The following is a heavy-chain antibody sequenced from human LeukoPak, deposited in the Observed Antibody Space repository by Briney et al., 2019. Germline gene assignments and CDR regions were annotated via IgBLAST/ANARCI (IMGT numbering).Heavy chain of an antibody. Sequence: SQTLSLTCAISGDSVSSNSAAWNWIRPSPSRGLEWLVSTYYRSKWYNDYAVSVKSRITINPDTSKNQFSLQLNSVTPEDTAVYYCARLYLEAFDIWGQGTMVTVSS. CDR3: ARLYLEAFDI. J-gene: IGHJ3*02. CDR1: GDSVSSNSAA. D-gene: IGHD2-2*01. V-gene: IGHV6-1*01. CDR2: TYYRSKWYN.